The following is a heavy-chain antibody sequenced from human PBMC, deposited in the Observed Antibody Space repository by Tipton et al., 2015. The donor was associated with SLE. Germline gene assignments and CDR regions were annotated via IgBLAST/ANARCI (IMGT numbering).Heavy chain of an antibody. CDR3: ARGTGAFDV. CDR1: GDSVSSNSAA. CDR2: TYYTSRWTN. Sequence: GLVKPSQTLSLTCVISGDSVSSNSAAWNWIRQSPSRGLEWLGRTYYTSRWTNDYALSVKSRITINPDTAKNQFSLQLNSVTPEDTAVYYCARGTGAFDVWGQGTMVTVSS. V-gene: IGHV6-1*01. J-gene: IGHJ3*01.